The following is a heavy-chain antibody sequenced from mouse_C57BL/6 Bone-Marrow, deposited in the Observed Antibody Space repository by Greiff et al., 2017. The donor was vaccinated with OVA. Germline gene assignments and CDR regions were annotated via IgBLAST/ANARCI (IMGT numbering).Heavy chain of an antibody. Sequence: VHVKQSGAELVRPGASVKLSCTASGFNIKDDYMHWVKQRPEQGLEWIGWIDPENGDTEYASKFQGKATITADTSSNTAYLQLSSLTSEDTAVYYCTTYSNYGGYWGQGTTLTVSS. CDR1: GFNIKDDY. CDR2: IDPENGDT. V-gene: IGHV14-4*01. J-gene: IGHJ2*01. CDR3: TTYSNYGGY. D-gene: IGHD2-5*01.